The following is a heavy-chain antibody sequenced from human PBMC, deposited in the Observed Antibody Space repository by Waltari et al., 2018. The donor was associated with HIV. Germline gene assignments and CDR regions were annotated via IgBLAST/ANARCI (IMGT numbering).Heavy chain of an antibody. CDR3: AKDRYRITDAFDI. CDR1: GFTFDDYA. J-gene: IGHJ3*02. V-gene: IGHV3-9*01. Sequence: EVQLVESGGGLVQPGRSLRLSCAASGFTFDDYAMHWVRQAPGKGLEWVSGISWNSGSIGYADAVKGRFTISRDNAKNSLYLQMNSLRAEDTALYYCAKDRYRITDAFDIWGQGTMVTVSS. CDR2: ISWNSGSI. D-gene: IGHD1-20*01.